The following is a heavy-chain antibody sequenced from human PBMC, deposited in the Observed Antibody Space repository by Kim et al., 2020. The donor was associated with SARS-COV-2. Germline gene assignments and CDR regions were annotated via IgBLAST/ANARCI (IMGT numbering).Heavy chain of an antibody. CDR3: ARLKGGWWYFDY. Sequence: RYSPSFQGQVTISADKSISTAYLQWSRLKASDTAMYYCARLKGGWWYFDYWGQGTLVTVSS. J-gene: IGHJ4*02. D-gene: IGHD6-19*01. V-gene: IGHV5-51*01.